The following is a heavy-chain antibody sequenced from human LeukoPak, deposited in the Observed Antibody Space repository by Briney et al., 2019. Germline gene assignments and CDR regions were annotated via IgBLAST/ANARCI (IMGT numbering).Heavy chain of an antibody. V-gene: IGHV4-38-2*01. CDR2: IXXTGDI. Sequence: SETLSLTCSVSGFSVNSNYYWGWVRQPPGKXLXWIGNIXXTGDIFHNPSLESRVTMSVDTSKNQFFLKLTSVTAADTAVYYCARSWANLYYFDYWGQGALVAVSS. J-gene: IGHJ4*02. CDR1: GFSVNSNYY. D-gene: IGHD4/OR15-4a*01. CDR3: ARSWANLYYFDY.